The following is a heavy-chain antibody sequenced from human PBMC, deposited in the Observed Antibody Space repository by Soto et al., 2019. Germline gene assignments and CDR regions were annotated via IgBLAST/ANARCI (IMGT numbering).Heavy chain of an antibody. CDR2: INPSGGRA. D-gene: IGHD2-15*01. CDR1: GYIFTSFY. Sequence: QVLLVQSGAEVKKPGASVKVSCKASGYIFTSFYMHWVRQAPGQGLEWMGIINPSGGRASYTQKFQGRLIMTRDTSTSTVYMELSSLRSEDTAVYYCARDSDIVVSSVPMGAGYYYNALDIWGQGTTVTVSS. J-gene: IGHJ6*02. CDR3: ARDSDIVVSSVPMGAGYYYNALDI. V-gene: IGHV1-46*01.